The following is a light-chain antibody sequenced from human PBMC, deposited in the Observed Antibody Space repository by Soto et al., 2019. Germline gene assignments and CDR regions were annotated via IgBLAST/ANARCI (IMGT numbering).Light chain of an antibody. CDR1: QSISSY. V-gene: IGKV1-39*01. J-gene: IGKJ4*01. Sequence: DIQMTQSPSSLSASVGDRVTITCRASQSISSYLNWYQQKPGKAPKVLISGASSLQSGVPLRFSGSASGTDFTLTISSLQSEDFASYYCQQSHSTPLTFGGGTKVEIK. CDR3: QQSHSTPLT. CDR2: GAS.